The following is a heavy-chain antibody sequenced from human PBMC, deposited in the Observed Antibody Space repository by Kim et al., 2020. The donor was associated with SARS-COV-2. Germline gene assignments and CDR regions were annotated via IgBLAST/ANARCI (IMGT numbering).Heavy chain of an antibody. CDR2: IYPGDSDT. Sequence: GESLKISCKGSGYTFINYWIGWVRQMPGKDLEWMGIIYPGDSDTRYNPSFRGQVTISADKSISTAYLHWDSLKASDTAMYYCVRELQTDYLSWFDPWGQGTLVTVSS. D-gene: IGHD1-26*01. CDR3: VRELQTDYLSWFDP. V-gene: IGHV5-51*01. J-gene: IGHJ5*01. CDR1: GYTFINYW.